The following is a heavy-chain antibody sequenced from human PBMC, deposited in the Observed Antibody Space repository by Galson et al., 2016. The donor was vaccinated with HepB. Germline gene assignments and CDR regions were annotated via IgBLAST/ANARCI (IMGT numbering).Heavy chain of an antibody. CDR2: IKNSNSDV. V-gene: IGHV3-21*01. J-gene: IGHJ3*02. Sequence: SLRLSCAASGFTFSTYTLYWVRQAPGKGLEWVSSIKNSNSDVYYEDSVKGRFTISRDNAENSLYLQMDSLTAEDTAMYYCARARIAALGTGAFDMWGQGTMVTVSS. CDR1: GFTFSTYT. CDR3: ARARIAALGTGAFDM. D-gene: IGHD6-13*01.